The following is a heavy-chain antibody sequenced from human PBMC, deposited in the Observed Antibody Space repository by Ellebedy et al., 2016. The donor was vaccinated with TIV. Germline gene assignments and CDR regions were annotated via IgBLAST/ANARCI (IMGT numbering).Heavy chain of an antibody. CDR2: ISYDGSEK. Sequence: GESLKISCAASGFTFSSYGMHWVRQAPGKGLEWVAIISYDGSEKYYADSVKGRFTISRDKSKNTVYLQMNSLRAEDTAVYYCARVRESYYIDYWGQGTLVTVSS. J-gene: IGHJ4*02. CDR3: ARVRESYYIDY. CDR1: GFTFSSYG. D-gene: IGHD3-10*01. V-gene: IGHV3-33*05.